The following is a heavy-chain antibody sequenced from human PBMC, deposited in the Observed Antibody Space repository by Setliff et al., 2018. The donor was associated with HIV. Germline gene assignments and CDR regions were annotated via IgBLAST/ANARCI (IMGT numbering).Heavy chain of an antibody. CDR3: AKPLIGTTTHFDY. D-gene: IGHD1-26*01. J-gene: IGHJ4*02. V-gene: IGHV4-4*08. CDR2: IYTSGSI. Sequence: SETLSLTCTVSGGSISSYYWSWIRQPPGKGLEWIGYIYTSGSINYNPSLKSRVTISVDTSKNQFSLKLTSVAAEDTALYYCAKPLIGTTTHFDYWGQGTLVTVSS. CDR1: GGSISSYY.